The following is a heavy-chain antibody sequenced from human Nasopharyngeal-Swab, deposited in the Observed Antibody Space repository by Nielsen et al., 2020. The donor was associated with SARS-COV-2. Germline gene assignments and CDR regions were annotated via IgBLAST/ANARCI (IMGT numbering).Heavy chain of an antibody. J-gene: IGHJ6*02. D-gene: IGHD2-2*01. CDR2: IYYSGST. CDR3: ARASYCSSTSCEVGYYYGMDV. Sequence: SETLSLTYTVSGGSISSSSYYWGWIRQPPGKGLEWIGSIYYSGSTYYNPSLKSRVTISVDTSKNQFSLKLSSVTAADTAVYYCARASYCSSTSCEVGYYYGMDVWGQGTTVTVSS. V-gene: IGHV4-39*01. CDR1: GGSISSSSYY.